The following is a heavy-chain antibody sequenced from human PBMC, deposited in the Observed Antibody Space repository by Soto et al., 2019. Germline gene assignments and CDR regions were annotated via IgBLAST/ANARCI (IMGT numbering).Heavy chain of an antibody. CDR2: ISSSISYI. Sequence: GGSLRLSCAASGFTFSYYSMNWVRQAPGKGLEWVSSISSSISYIYYADPVKGRFTISRDNAKTSLYLQMNSLRAEDTAVYYCARVYYYDSSGFLIWGQGTRVTVSS. D-gene: IGHD3-22*01. CDR3: ARVYYYDSSGFLI. CDR1: GFTFSYYS. J-gene: IGHJ4*02. V-gene: IGHV3-21*01.